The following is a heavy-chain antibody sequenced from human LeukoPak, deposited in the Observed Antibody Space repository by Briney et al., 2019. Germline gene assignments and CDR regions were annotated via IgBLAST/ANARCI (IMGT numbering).Heavy chain of an antibody. J-gene: IGHJ4*02. CDR3: ARLSVDFQGYYFDY. D-gene: IGHD2/OR15-2a*01. V-gene: IGHV3-48*01. Sequence: SVRGRFTISRDNAKNSLYLQMNSLRAEDTAVYYCARLSVDFQGYYFDYWGQGSLVTVSS.